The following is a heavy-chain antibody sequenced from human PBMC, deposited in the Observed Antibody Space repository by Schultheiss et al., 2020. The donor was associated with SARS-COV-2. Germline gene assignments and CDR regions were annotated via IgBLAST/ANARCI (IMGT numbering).Heavy chain of an antibody. CDR2: INHSGST. CDR3: ARDGDYYDSSGYGNY. Sequence: GSLRLTCAVYGGSFSGYYWSWIRQHPGKGVEWIGEINHSGSTYYNLSLKSRVTISVDTSKNQFSLKLSSVTAADTAVYYCARDGDYYDSSGYGNYWGQGTLVTVSS. J-gene: IGHJ4*02. D-gene: IGHD3-22*01. CDR1: GGSFSGYY. V-gene: IGHV4-34*01.